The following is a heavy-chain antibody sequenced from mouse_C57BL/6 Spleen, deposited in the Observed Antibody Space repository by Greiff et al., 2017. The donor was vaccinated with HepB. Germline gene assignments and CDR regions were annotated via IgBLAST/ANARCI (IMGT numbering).Heavy chain of an antibody. J-gene: IGHJ3*01. V-gene: IGHV1-77*01. Sequence: VQLQQSGAELVKPGASVKISCKASGYTFTDYYINWVKQRPGQGLEWIGKIGPGSGSTYYNEKFKGKATLTADKSSSTAYMQLSSLTSEDSAVYFCARGGYYYGSSSTGFAYWGQGTLVTVSA. CDR3: ARGGYYYGSSSTGFAY. CDR2: IGPGSGST. CDR1: GYTFTDYY. D-gene: IGHD1-1*01.